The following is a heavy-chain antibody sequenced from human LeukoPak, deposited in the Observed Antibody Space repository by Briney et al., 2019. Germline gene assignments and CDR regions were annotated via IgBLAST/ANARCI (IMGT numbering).Heavy chain of an antibody. CDR3: AKDRWVYGSGSPDY. CDR2: IRYDGSNK. Sequence: PGGSLRLSCAASGFTFSSYWMSWVRQAPGKGLEWVAFIRYDGSNKYYADSVKGRFTISRDNSKNTLYLQMNSLRAEDTAVYYCAKDRWVYGSGSPDYWGQGTLVTVSS. CDR1: GFTFSSYW. J-gene: IGHJ4*02. D-gene: IGHD3-10*01. V-gene: IGHV3-30*02.